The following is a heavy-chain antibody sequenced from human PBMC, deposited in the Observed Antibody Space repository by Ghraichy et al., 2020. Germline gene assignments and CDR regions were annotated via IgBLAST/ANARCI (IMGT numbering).Heavy chain of an antibody. CDR3: AKSNLVVVVAATFDY. J-gene: IGHJ4*02. D-gene: IGHD2-15*01. Sequence: LSLTCAASGFTFSSYAMSWVRQAPGKGLEWVSAISGSGGSTYYADSVKGRFTISRDNSKNTLYLQMNSLRAEDTAVYYCAKSNLVVVVAATFDYWGQGTLVTVSS. CDR1: GFTFSSYA. V-gene: IGHV3-23*01. CDR2: ISGSGGST.